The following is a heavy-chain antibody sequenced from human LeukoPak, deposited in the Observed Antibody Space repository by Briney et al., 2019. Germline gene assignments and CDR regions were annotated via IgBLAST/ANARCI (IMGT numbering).Heavy chain of an antibody. D-gene: IGHD5-12*01. CDR1: GFTFSSYG. CDR3: ARDPYSGYDLQAFDY. J-gene: IGHJ4*02. V-gene: IGHV3-30*02. CDR2: IRYDGSNK. Sequence: GGSLRLSCAASGFTFSSYGMHWVRQAPGKGLEWVAFIRYDGSNKYYADSVKGRFTISRDNSKNTLYLQMKSLRAEDTAAYYCARDPYSGYDLQAFDYWGQGTLVTVSS.